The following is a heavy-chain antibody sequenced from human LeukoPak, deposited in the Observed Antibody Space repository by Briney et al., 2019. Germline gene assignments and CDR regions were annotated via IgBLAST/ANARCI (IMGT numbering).Heavy chain of an antibody. Sequence: PGGSLRLSCATSGFNFRAYNMNWVRQAPGKGLEWVSHISSGSSSIYYADSVKGRFTISRDNAKKSLYLQMNSLRDEDTAVYYCAVSWGHTVTATFNYWGLGTLVTVSS. J-gene: IGHJ4*02. CDR3: AVSWGHTVTATFNY. CDR1: GFNFRAYN. V-gene: IGHV3-48*02. CDR2: ISSGSSSI. D-gene: IGHD2-21*02.